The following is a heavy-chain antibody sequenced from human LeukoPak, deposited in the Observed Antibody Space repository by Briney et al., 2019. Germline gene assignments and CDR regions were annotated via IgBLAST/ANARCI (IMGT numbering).Heavy chain of an antibody. Sequence: SETLSLTCAVYDGSFSGYYWSWIRQPPGKGLEWIGEINHSGSTNYNPSLKSRVTISVDTSKNQFSLKLSSVTAADTAVYYCARGQRYSSSWYGTLGYWGQGTLVTVSS. CDR1: DGSFSGYY. CDR2: INHSGST. CDR3: ARGQRYSSSWYGTLGY. J-gene: IGHJ4*02. V-gene: IGHV4-34*01. D-gene: IGHD6-13*01.